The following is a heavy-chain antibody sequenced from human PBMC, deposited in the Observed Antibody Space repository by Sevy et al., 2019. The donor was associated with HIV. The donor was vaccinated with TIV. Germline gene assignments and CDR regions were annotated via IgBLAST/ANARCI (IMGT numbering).Heavy chain of an antibody. V-gene: IGHV3-23*01. CDR2: ISGSGGST. CDR1: GFTFSSYA. D-gene: IGHD6-6*01. J-gene: IGHJ4*02. CDR3: AKDPIGIAARLYYFDY. Sequence: GGSLRLSCAASGFTFSSYAMSWVRQAPGKGLEWVSAISGSGGSTYYADSVKGRFTISRDNSKNTLYLQMNSLRAEDTAVYYCAKDPIGIAARLYYFDYWGQGTLVTVSS.